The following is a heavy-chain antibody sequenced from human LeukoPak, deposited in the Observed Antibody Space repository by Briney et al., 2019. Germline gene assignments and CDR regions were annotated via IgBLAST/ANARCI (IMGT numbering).Heavy chain of an antibody. D-gene: IGHD6-13*01. CDR3: ARLFGIAAAGPDY. V-gene: IGHV1-2*02. CDR1: GYTFTGYY. CDR2: INPNSGGT. Sequence: ASVKVSCKASGYTFTGYYMHWVRQAPGQGLEWMGWINPNSGGTNYAQKFQGRVTMTRDTSISTAYMELSRLRSDDTAVCYCARLFGIAAAGPDYWGQGTLVTVSS. J-gene: IGHJ4*02.